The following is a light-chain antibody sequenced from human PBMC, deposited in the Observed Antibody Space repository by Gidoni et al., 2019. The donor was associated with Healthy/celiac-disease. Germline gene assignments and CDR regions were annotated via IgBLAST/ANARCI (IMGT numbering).Light chain of an antibody. J-gene: IGKJ4*01. V-gene: IGKV1-39*01. CDR3: QQSYSTPPGVT. Sequence: DIQMTQSPSSLSASVGDRVTITCLASQSISSYLNWYQQKPGKAPKLLIYAASSLQSGVPSRFSGSGSGTDFTLTISSLQPEDFATYYCQQSYSTPPGVTFGGGTKVEIK. CDR1: QSISSY. CDR2: AAS.